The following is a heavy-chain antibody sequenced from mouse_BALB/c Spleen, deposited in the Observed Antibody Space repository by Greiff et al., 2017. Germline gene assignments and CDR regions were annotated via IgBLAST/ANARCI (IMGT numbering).Heavy chain of an antibody. D-gene: IGHD2-1*01. CDR1: GFTFNTYA. CDR2: IRSKSNNYAT. J-gene: IGHJ4*01. Sequence: EVHLVESGGGLVQPKGSLKLSCAASGFTFNTYAMHWVCQAPGKGLEWVARIRSKSNNYATYYADSVKDRFNISRDDSQSMLYLQMNNLKTEDTAMYYCVRGGKDYAMDYWGQGTSVTVSS. V-gene: IGHV10-3*03. CDR3: VRGGKDYAMDY.